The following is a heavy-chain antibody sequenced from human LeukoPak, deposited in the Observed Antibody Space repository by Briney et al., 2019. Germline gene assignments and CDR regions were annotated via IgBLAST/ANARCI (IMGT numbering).Heavy chain of an antibody. Sequence: PSETLSLTCSVSGGSISSSSYYWGWIRQPPGKGLEWIGYIYYSGSTNYNPSLKSRVTISVDTSKNQFSLKLSSVTAADTAVYYCARGYCSGGSCYVDYWGQGTLVTVSS. D-gene: IGHD2-15*01. CDR1: GGSISSSSYY. CDR2: IYYSGST. V-gene: IGHV4-61*05. J-gene: IGHJ4*02. CDR3: ARGYCSGGSCYVDY.